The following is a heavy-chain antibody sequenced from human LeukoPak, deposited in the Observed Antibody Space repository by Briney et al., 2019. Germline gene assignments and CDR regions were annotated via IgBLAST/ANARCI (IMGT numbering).Heavy chain of an antibody. J-gene: IGHJ4*02. CDR2: IYYSGST. Sequence: SETLSLTCTVSGGSISSYYWSWIRQPPGKGLERIGYIYYSGSTNYNPSLKSRVTISVDTSKNQFSLKLSSVTAADTAVYYCARVTYDILTGYPENFDYWGQGTLVTVSS. D-gene: IGHD3-9*01. CDR3: ARVTYDILTGYPENFDY. CDR1: GGSISSYY. V-gene: IGHV4-59*01.